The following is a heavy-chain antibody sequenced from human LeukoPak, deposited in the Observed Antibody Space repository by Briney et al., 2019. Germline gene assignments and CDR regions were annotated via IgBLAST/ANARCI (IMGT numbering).Heavy chain of an antibody. CDR1: GGSISSSSYY. Sequence: PSETLSLTCTVSGGSISSSSYYWGWIRQPPGKGLEWIGSIYYSGSTYYNPSLKSRVTISVDASKNQFSLKLSSVTAADTAVYYCATSYSNDWYGAFDIWGQGTMVTVSS. CDR3: ATSYSNDWYGAFDI. D-gene: IGHD6-19*01. CDR2: IYYSGST. V-gene: IGHV4-39*01. J-gene: IGHJ3*02.